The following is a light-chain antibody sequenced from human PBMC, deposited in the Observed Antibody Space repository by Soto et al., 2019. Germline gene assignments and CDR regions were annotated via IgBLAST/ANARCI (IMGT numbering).Light chain of an antibody. J-gene: IGLJ7*01. Sequence: QSALTQPASVSGSPGQSITISCAGTRSDIGASNSVSWYQHLPGRSPTLIIYEATNRPSGVSERFSGSKAGDTASLTISGLQADDESEYFCISYKTDDPFVFGGGTQLTVL. CDR1: RSDIGASNS. CDR3: ISYKTDDPFV. CDR2: EAT. V-gene: IGLV2-14*01.